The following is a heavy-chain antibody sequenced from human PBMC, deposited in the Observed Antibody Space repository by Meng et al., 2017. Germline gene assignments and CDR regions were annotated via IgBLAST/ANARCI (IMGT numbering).Heavy chain of an antibody. CDR2: ISAYNGNT. J-gene: IGHJ4*02. CDR1: GYTFTSYG. CDR3: ARDSATGDF. D-gene: IGHD5-12*01. V-gene: IGHV1-18*01. Sequence: QGQRGQSGAEVKKPGASVKVSCKASGYTFTSYGISWVRQAPGQGLEWMGWISAYNGNTNYAQKFQGRVTMTRDTSISTAYMELSRLISDDTAVYYCARDSATGDFWGQGTLVTVSS.